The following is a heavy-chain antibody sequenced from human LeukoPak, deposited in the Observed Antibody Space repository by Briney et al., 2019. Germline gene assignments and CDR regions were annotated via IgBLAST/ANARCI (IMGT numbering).Heavy chain of an antibody. D-gene: IGHD3-10*02. V-gene: IGHV3-48*03. J-gene: IGHJ6*04. CDR2: ISSSGSTM. CDR3: AELGITMIGGV. Sequence: GGSLRLSCAASGFTFSSYEMNWVRAAPGKGLERVSYISSSGSTMYYADSVKGRFTISRDNAKNSLYLQMNSLRAEDTAVYYCAELGITMIGGVWGKGTTVTISS. CDR1: GFTFSSYE.